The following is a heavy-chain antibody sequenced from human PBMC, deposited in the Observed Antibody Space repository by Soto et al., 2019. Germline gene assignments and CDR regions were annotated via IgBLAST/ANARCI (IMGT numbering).Heavy chain of an antibody. V-gene: IGHV4-30-4*01. CDR2: IYYSGST. Sequence: KTSETLSLTCTVSGGSISSGDYYWSWLRQPPGKGLEWIGYIYYSGSTYYNPSLKGRVTISVDTSKNQFSLKLSSVTAADTAVYYCARKEATMVRGVIPPWGQGTLVTVSS. D-gene: IGHD3-10*01. J-gene: IGHJ5*02. CDR1: GGSISSGDYY. CDR3: ARKEATMVRGVIPP.